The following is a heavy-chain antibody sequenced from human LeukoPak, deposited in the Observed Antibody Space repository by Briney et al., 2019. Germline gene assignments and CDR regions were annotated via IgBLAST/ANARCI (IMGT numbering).Heavy chain of an antibody. D-gene: IGHD1-7*01. CDR3: AKDREGTIADYFDY. J-gene: IGHJ4*02. CDR1: GFTFSSYA. Sequence: GGSLRLSCAASGFTFSSYAMSWVRQAPGKGLEWVSSISGSGGSTYYADSVKGRFTISRDNSKNTLYLQMNSLRGEDMAVYYCAKDREGTIADYFDYWGQGTLVTVSS. V-gene: IGHV3-23*01. CDR2: ISGSGGST.